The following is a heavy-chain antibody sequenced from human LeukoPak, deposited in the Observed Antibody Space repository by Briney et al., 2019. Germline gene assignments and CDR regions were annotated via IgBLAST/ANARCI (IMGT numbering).Heavy chain of an antibody. J-gene: IGHJ4*02. CDR2: IKSKTDGGTT. CDR3: TTDSTTYYYGSGMG. D-gene: IGHD3-10*01. CDR1: GFTFSNAW. Sequence: GGSLRLSCAASGFTFSNAWMSWVRQAPGKGLEWVGRIKSKTDGGTTDYAAPVKGRFTISRDDSKNTLYLQMNSLKTEDTAVYYCTTDSTTYYYGSGMGGGQGTLVTVSS. V-gene: IGHV3-15*01.